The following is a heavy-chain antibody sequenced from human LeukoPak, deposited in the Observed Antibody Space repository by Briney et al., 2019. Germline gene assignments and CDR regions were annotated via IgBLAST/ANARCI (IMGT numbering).Heavy chain of an antibody. D-gene: IGHD4-17*01. J-gene: IGHJ3*02. CDR3: ATFRTVKPPDAFDI. Sequence: GGSLRLSCATSGFTFSTYTMNWVRQAPGKGLEWVSSVSSSSSYTHYADSVKGRFTISRDNAKNSLYLQMNSLRAEDTAVYYCATFRTVKPPDAFDIWGQGTMVTVSS. CDR1: GFTFSTYT. V-gene: IGHV3-21*01. CDR2: VSSSSSYT.